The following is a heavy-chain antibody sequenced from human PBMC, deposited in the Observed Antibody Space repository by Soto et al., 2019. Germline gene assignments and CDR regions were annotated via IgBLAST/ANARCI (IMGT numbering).Heavy chain of an antibody. J-gene: IGHJ6*02. D-gene: IGHD3-10*02. CDR1: GFTFSRFS. Sequence: PGGSLRLSCAASGFTFSRFSMHWVRQAPGKGLAWVAVIPYDGNNKHFAESVKGRFSISRDDSKNTVYLEMNNLRGDGSAVYYCARDHGMFLSYYYYGLDVWGQGTTVTVSS. CDR2: IPYDGNNK. CDR3: ARDHGMFLSYYYYGLDV. V-gene: IGHV3-30-3*01.